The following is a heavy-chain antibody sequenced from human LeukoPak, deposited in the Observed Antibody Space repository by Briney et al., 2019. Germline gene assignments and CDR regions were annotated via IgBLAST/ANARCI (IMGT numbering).Heavy chain of an antibody. Sequence: PGGSLRLSCAASGFIFSSYAMSWVRQAPGKGLECLSGFSGSGGSTHYADCVKGRFTISRDNANNSQYLQMNSQRVEDTAVYYCAIDKGGYNEVDCWGQGTLVTVSS. CDR1: GFIFSSYA. J-gene: IGHJ4*02. V-gene: IGHV3-23*01. CDR3: AIDKGGYNEVDC. CDR2: FSGSGGST. D-gene: IGHD5-24*01.